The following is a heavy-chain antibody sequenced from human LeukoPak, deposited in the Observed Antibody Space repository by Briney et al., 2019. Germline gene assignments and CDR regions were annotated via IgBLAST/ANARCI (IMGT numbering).Heavy chain of an antibody. V-gene: IGHV3-74*01. CDR2: IDSGGSNT. D-gene: IGHD6-6*01. CDR1: GFTFSTYR. J-gene: IGHJ4*02. CDR3: ARVGREYSSSSPPDY. Sequence: GGSLRLSCVVSGFTFSTYRMHWVRQGPGKGLVWVSRIDSGGSNTLYADSVRGRFTISRDNAKNTLYLQMNSLRVEDTAMYYCARVGREYSSSSPPDYWGQGILVTVSS.